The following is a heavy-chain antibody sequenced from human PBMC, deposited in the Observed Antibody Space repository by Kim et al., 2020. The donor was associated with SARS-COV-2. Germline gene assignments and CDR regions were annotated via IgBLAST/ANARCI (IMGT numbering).Heavy chain of an antibody. Sequence: SETLSLTCTVSGGSISSYYWSWIRQPPGKGLEWIGYIYYSGSTNYNPSLKSRVTISVDTSKNQFSLKLSSVTAADTAVYYCAREGDITMVRGDSAFDIWGQGTMVTVSS. V-gene: IGHV4-59*13. D-gene: IGHD3-10*01. CDR3: AREGDITMVRGDSAFDI. CDR2: IYYSGST. CDR1: GGSISSYY. J-gene: IGHJ3*02.